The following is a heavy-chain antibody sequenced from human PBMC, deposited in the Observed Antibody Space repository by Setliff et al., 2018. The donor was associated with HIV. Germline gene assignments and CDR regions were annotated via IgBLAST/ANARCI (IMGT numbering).Heavy chain of an antibody. J-gene: IGHJ6*03. CDR3: ARQGGYSGYGFYYYYYYMDV. Sequence: PSETLSLTCDVSGFSISSRYYWGWIRQPPGKGLEWIGSIYYSGSTYYNPSLKSRVTISVDTSKNQFSLTLSSVTAADTAVYYCARQGGYSGYGFYYYYYYMDVWGKGTTVTVSS. D-gene: IGHD5-12*01. CDR2: IYYSGST. CDR1: GFSISSRYY. V-gene: IGHV4-38-2*01.